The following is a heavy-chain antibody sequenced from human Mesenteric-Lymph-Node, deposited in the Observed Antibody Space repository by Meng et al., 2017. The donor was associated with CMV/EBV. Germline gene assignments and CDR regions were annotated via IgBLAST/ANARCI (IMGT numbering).Heavy chain of an antibody. V-gene: IGHV3-23*01. D-gene: IGHD3-3*01. J-gene: IGHJ4*02. Sequence: GESLKISCAASGFSFTTYAMGWVRQAPGKGLEWLSSISGSGSSKFHADSVRGRFTISRDNSKNTLYLQMNSLRADDTAVYYCAKVGEEGDYDFWSDYYGKYFFDYWGQGALVTVSS. CDR1: GFSFTTYA. CDR2: ISGSGSSK. CDR3: AKVGEEGDYDFWSDYYGKYFFDY.